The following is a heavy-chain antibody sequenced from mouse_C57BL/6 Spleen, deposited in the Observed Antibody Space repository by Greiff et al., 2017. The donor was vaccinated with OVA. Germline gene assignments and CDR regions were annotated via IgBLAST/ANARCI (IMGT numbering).Heavy chain of an antibody. V-gene: IGHV1-50*01. J-gene: IGHJ3*01. CDR1: GYTFTSYW. CDR2: IDPSDSYT. CDR3: ARQEFAY. Sequence: QVQLQQPGAELVKPGASVKLSCKASGYTFTSYWMQWVKQRPGQGLEWIGEIDPSDSYTNYNQKFKGKATLTVDTSSSTAYMQLSRLTSEESAVYYCARQEFAYWGQGTLVTVSA.